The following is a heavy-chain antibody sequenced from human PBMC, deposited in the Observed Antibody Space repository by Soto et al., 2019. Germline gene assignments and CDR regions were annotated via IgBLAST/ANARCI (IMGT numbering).Heavy chain of an antibody. Sequence: QVQLVESGGGVVQPGRSLRLSCAASGFTFSSYAMHWVRQAPGKGLEWVAVISYDGSNKYYADSVKGRFTISRDNSKNTLYLQMNSLRAEDTAVYYCARGRALRARVGDYWGQGTLVTVSS. CDR1: GFTFSSYA. V-gene: IGHV3-30-3*01. J-gene: IGHJ4*02. CDR2: ISYDGSNK. CDR3: ARGRALRARVGDY. D-gene: IGHD1-26*01.